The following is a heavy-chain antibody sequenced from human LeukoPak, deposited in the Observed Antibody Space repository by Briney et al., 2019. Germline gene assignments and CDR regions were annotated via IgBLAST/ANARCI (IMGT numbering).Heavy chain of an antibody. CDR2: ISGSGGST. D-gene: IGHD6-13*01. J-gene: IGHJ4*02. Sequence: AGGSLRLSCAASGFTFSSYGMSWVRQAPGKGLEWVSAISGSGGSTYYADSVKGRFTISRDNSKNTLYLQMNSLRAEDTAVYYCAKSFGPVIAAAGTGADWGQGILVTVSS. V-gene: IGHV3-23*01. CDR1: GFTFSSYG. CDR3: AKSFGPVIAAAGTGAD.